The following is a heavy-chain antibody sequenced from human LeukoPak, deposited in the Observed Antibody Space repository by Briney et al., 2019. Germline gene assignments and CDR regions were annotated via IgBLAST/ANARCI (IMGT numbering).Heavy chain of an antibody. CDR1: GFTFSRYT. D-gene: IGHD4-17*01. J-gene: IGHJ4*02. Sequence: GGSLRLTCAASGFTFSRYTMNWVRQSPGKGLEWVSSISSSGYYIYYADSVKGRFTISRDNAKNSLYLQMNSLRAEDTAVYYCARGRYGSPLIFDYWGQGTLVTVSS. CDR3: ARGRYGSPLIFDY. CDR2: ISSSGYYI. V-gene: IGHV3-21*01.